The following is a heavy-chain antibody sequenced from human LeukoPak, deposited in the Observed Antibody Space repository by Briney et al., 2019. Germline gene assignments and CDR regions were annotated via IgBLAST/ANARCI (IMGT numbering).Heavy chain of an antibody. CDR1: GGSFSGYY. Sequence: SETLSLTCAVYGGSFSGYYWSWIRQPPGKGLEWIGDITHSGGTNYNPSLKSRVTISVDTSKNQFSLKLSSVTAADTAVYYCARNYDILTPKNCYYYYMDVWGKGTTVTVSS. CDR2: ITHSGGT. D-gene: IGHD3-9*01. CDR3: ARNYDILTPKNCYYYYMDV. J-gene: IGHJ6*03. V-gene: IGHV4-34*01.